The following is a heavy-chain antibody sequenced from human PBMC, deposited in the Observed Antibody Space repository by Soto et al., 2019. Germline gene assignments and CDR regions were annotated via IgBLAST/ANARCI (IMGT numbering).Heavy chain of an antibody. CDR1: GGSISGFY. Sequence: SETLSRTCTVSGGSISGFYWNWFRQPAGKGLEWIGRIHTGGTTNYKPSLRSRVTMSVDTSKNQFSLKLTSVTAADTAVYYCARISGGPIRWGHGPLVTVSP. CDR3: ARISGGPIR. CDR2: IHTGGTT. V-gene: IGHV4-4*07. J-gene: IGHJ4*01.